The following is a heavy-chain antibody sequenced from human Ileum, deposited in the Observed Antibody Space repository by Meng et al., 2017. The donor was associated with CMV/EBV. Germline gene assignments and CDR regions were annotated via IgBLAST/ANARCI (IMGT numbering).Heavy chain of an antibody. Sequence: GGSLRLSCAASEFTIISFGMHWARQAPGQGLEWVSFIRYDGSNKYYADSVKGRFTISRDNSASTAFLQMSSLRHEDTALYFCAKDLFSNFAYIDYWGQGMLVTVSS. V-gene: IGHV3-30*02. CDR2: IRYDGSNK. CDR1: EFTIISFG. CDR3: AKDLFSNFAYIDY. D-gene: IGHD4-11*01. J-gene: IGHJ4*02.